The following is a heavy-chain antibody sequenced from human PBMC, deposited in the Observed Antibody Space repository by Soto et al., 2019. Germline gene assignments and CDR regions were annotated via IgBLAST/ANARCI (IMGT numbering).Heavy chain of an antibody. CDR2: ISAYNGNT. V-gene: IGHV1-18*01. CDR1: GYTFTSYG. D-gene: IGHD2-15*01. CDR3: ARVLGYCSGGSCYSYGMDV. J-gene: IGHJ6*02. Sequence: QVQLVQSGAEVKKPGASVKVSCKASGYTFTSYGISWVRQAPGQGLEWMGWISAYNGNTNYAQKLQGRVTMTTDTSTRTAYMELRSLRSDDTAVYYCARVLGYCSGGSCYSYGMDVWGQGTTVTVSS.